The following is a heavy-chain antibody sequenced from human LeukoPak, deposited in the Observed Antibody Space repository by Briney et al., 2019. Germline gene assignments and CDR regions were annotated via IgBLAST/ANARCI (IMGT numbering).Heavy chain of an antibody. CDR2: TYYRSRWYY. Sequence: SQTLSLTCAISGDSVSSNSAAWNWIRQSPSRGLEWLGRTYYRSRWYYNYAVSVKSRISISADTSKNQFSLQLNSVTPEDTALYYCARDYSGGWDYWGQGILVTVSS. CDR3: ARDYSGGWDY. V-gene: IGHV6-1*01. J-gene: IGHJ4*02. CDR1: GDSVSSNSAA. D-gene: IGHD6-19*01.